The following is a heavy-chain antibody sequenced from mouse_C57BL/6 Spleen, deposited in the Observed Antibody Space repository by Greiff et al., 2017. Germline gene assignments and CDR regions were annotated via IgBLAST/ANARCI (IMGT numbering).Heavy chain of an antibody. J-gene: IGHJ4*01. CDR2: ISDGGSYT. Sequence: EVLLVESGGGLVKPGGSLKLSCAASGFTFSSYAMSWVRQTPEKRLEWVATISDGGSYTYYPDNVKGRFTISRDNAKNNLYLQMSHLKSEDTAMYYCAREHEEGAMDDWGQGTSVTGSS. CDR3: AREHEEGAMDD. V-gene: IGHV5-4*01. CDR1: GFTFSSYA.